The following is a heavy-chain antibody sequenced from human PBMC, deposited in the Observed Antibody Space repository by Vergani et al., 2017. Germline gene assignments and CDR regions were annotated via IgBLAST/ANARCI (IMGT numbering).Heavy chain of an antibody. J-gene: IGHJ6*03. CDR3: ARAGGYYYYYMDV. D-gene: IGHD3-16*01. CDR2: INSDGSST. Sequence: EVQLVESGGGLVQPGGFLRLSCAASGFTFSSYWMHWVRQAPGKGLVWVSRINSDGSSTSYADSVEGRFTISRDNAKNTRYLQMNSLRAEDTAVYYCARAGGYYYYYMDVWGKGTTVTVSS. CDR1: GFTFSSYW. V-gene: IGHV3-74*01.